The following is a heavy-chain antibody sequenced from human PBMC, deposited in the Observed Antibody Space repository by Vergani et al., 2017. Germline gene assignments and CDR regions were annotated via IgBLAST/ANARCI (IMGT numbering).Heavy chain of an antibody. J-gene: IGHJ6*02. CDR1: GFTFSSYW. CDR3: ARESRAAQASWVDYCYYCGMDV. V-gene: IGHV3-7*03. Sequence: EVQLVESGGGLVQPGGSLRLSCAASGFTFSSYWMSWVRQAPGKGLEWVANIKQDGSEKYYMDSVKGRFTISRDNAKNSLYLQMNSLRAEDTAVYYCARESRAAQASWVDYCYYCGMDVWGQGP. CDR2: IKQDGSEK. D-gene: IGHD6-13*01.